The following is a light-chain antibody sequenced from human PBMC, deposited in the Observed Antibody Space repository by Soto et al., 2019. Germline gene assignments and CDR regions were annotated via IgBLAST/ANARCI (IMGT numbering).Light chain of an antibody. J-gene: IGLJ1*01. Sequence: QSVLTQPASVSGPPGQPITISCTGTSSDVGGYNYVSWYQQHPGKAPKFMIYDVSNRPSGVSNRFSGSKSGNTASLTISGLQAEDEADYYCTSYTTSNTRQIVFGTGTKVTVL. V-gene: IGLV2-14*01. CDR2: DVS. CDR1: SSDVGGYNY. CDR3: TSYTTSNTRQIV.